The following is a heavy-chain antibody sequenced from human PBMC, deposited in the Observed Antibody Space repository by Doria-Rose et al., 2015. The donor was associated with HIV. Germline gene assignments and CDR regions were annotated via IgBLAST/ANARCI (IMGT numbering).Heavy chain of an antibody. J-gene: IGHJ3*02. CDR2: IYYSGNT. Sequence: ETLSLTCTVAGGSITGYYWSWMRQPPGKGLEWIGYIYYSGNTNYNPSLKSRVTISVDRSKNQFSLNLNSMTAADTAVYYCARVVRYQLVPGAFDIWGQGTKVTVSS. CDR3: ARVVRYQLVPGAFDI. D-gene: IGHD6-13*01. CDR1: GGSITGYY. V-gene: IGHV4-59*01.